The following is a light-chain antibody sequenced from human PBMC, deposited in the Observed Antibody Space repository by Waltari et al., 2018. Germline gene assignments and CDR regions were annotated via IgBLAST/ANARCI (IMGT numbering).Light chain of an antibody. Sequence: QSALTQAASVSGSPGQSITISCTGTSSDVGAYNYVSWYQQPPGKAPKLMIYDVSNRPSEVSNRFSGSKSGNTASLTISGLQAEDEADYYCSSFTSSSTVLFGGGTRLSVL. CDR3: SSFTSSSTVL. CDR1: SSDVGAYNY. J-gene: IGLJ2*01. V-gene: IGLV2-14*03. CDR2: DVS.